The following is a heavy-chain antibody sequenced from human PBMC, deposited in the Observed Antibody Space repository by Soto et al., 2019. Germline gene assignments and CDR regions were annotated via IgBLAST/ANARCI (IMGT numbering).Heavy chain of an antibody. CDR3: ARGRSAVAGIGGYYYYYYGMDV. CDR1: GGSFSGYY. J-gene: IGHJ6*02. Sequence: SETLSLTCAVYGGSFSGYYWSWIRQPPGKGLEWIGEINHSGSTNYNPSLKSRVTISVDTSKNQFSLKLSSVTAADTAVYYCARGRSAVAGIGGYYYYYYGMDVWGQGTTVTVSS. D-gene: IGHD6-19*01. V-gene: IGHV4-34*01. CDR2: INHSGST.